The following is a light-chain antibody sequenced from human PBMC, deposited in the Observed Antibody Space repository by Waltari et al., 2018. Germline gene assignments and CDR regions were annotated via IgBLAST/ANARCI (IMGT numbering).Light chain of an antibody. Sequence: AIHLTQPPSSLSASVVAGVTTTCRASQGIRNDLGWYQQKPGKAPKLLIYAASSLQSGVPSRFSGSGSGTDFTLTISSLQPEDFATYYCLQDYNYPYTFGQGNKLEIK. V-gene: IGKV1-6*01. CDR1: QGIRND. CDR2: AAS. CDR3: LQDYNYPYT. J-gene: IGKJ2*01.